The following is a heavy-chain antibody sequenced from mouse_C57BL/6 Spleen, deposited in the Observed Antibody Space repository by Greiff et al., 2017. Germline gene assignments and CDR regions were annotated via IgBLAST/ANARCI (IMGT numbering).Heavy chain of an antibody. CDR3: ARDFRRLSCTAVDY. CDR1: GYAFTSSW. J-gene: IGHJ4*01. CDR2: IDPADGDT. V-gene: IGHV1-82*01. Sequence: QVQLQQSGPELVRPGASVKISCKASGYAFTSSWMNWVKQRPGQGLEWIGRIDPADGDTNYNRKFKGKATLTADKSSSTAYMQLSSLTSAYSAVXYCARDFRRLSCTAVDYWGQGTTVTVSS.